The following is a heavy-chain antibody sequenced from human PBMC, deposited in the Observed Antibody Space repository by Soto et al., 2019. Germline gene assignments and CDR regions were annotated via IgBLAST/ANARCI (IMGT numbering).Heavy chain of an antibody. CDR2: IYYSGST. CDR1: GGSISSYY. V-gene: IGHV4-59*01. Sequence: SETLSLTCTVSGGSISSYYWSWIRQPPGKGLEWIGYIYYSGSTNYNPSLKSRVTISVDTSKNQFSLKLSSVTAADTAVYYCASDLGADILTAWAPLHQARYYYMDVWGKGTTVTVSS. CDR3: ASDLGADILTAWAPLHQARYYYMDV. J-gene: IGHJ6*03. D-gene: IGHD3-9*01.